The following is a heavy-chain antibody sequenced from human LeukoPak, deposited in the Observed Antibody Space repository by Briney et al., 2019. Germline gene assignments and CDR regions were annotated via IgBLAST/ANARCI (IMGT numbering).Heavy chain of an antibody. Sequence: PSETLSLTCAVSGGPLSGYYWSWIPQSPGKALEWMGDIHHDGRTKYKSSFKSRITIFLVSSKNEVSLRLSPVTPADTALYFCARDVVPRDYGDTLNAYDLWGQGTMVTVS. V-gene: IGHV4-34*01. CDR2: IHHDGRT. J-gene: IGHJ3*01. CDR3: ARDVVPRDYGDTLNAYDL. CDR1: GGPLSGYY. D-gene: IGHD4-17*01.